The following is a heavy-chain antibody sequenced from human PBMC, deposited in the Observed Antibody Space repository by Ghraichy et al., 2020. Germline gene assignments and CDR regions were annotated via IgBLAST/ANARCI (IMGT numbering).Heavy chain of an antibody. J-gene: IGHJ4*02. D-gene: IGHD3-3*01. CDR2: TVVGSGDT. V-gene: IGHV1-58*01. CDR3: AAELYNDGCCHFDY. Sequence: SVKVSCKASGFTFSSSAFQWVRQARGQRLEWVGWTVVGSGDTKYAENIQDRVTITSDMSTSTVYMELRSLRSEDTAVYYCAAELYNDGCCHFDYWGQGTLVTVSS. CDR1: GFTFSSSA.